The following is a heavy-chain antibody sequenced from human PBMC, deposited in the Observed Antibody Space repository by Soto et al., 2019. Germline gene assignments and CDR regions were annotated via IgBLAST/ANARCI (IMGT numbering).Heavy chain of an antibody. CDR3: TREWGPSYYSDSSGFNPDS. Sequence: PSETLSLTCVVSGCGISTSSYWRFFRRAPGKGLEWIGAINHRGNSYYNSSLKSRVTMSVDTSRNQFSLRLTSVTAADTAIYYCTREWGPSYYSDSSGFNPDSCGQGTLVTVSS. CDR1: GCGISTSSY. CDR2: INHRGNS. D-gene: IGHD3-22*01. V-gene: IGHV4-38-2*02. J-gene: IGHJ1*01.